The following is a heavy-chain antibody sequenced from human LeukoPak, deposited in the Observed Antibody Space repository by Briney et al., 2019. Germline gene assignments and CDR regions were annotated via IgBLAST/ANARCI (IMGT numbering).Heavy chain of an antibody. V-gene: IGHV4-4*07. CDR2: IYTCGST. J-gene: IGHJ5*02. CDR1: GGSISSYY. Sequence: SETLSLTCTVSGGSISSYYWSWIRQPAGKGLEWIGRIYTCGSTNYNPSLKSRVTMSVDTSKNQFSLKLSSVTAADTAVYYCAGFYGSGRDNWFDPWGQGTLVTVSS. CDR3: AGFYGSGRDNWFDP. D-gene: IGHD3-10*01.